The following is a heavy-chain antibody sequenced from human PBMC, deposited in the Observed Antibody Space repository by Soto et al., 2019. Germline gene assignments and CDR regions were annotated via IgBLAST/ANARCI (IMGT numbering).Heavy chain of an antibody. D-gene: IGHD3-3*02. V-gene: IGHV1-46*03. J-gene: IGHJ6*04. CDR3: ARYTGRRLICRGIDG. Sequence: EPSLQVSCTSSGYLFRSYYVHWVRHAPGQGLAWIAVFNPANGRTTYAETFHGRITITTDTSTSIVFMELSSLRSEDTAVYFCARYTGRRLICRGIDGWG. CDR2: FNPANGRT. CDR1: GYLFRSYY.